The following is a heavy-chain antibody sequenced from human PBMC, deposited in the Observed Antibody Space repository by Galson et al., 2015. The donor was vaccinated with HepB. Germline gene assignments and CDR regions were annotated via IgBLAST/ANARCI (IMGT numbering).Heavy chain of an antibody. CDR3: AKTMETTTYRGGFDY. J-gene: IGHJ4*02. D-gene: IGHD1-14*01. CDR1: GFTFSSYA. V-gene: IGHV3-23*01. CDR2: ISAGGGST. Sequence: SLRLSCAASGFTFSSYAMSWVRQAPGKGLEWVSAISAGGGSTYYADSVKGRFTISRDNSKNTLYLQMNSLRAEDTAVYYCAKTMETTTYRGGFDYRGQGTPVTVSS.